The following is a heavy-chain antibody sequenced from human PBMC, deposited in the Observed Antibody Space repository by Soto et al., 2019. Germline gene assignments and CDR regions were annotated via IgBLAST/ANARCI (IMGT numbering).Heavy chain of an antibody. V-gene: IGHV3-21*01. D-gene: IGHD6-13*01. CDR1: GFTFSSYS. CDR3: ERDLASSSWYVRVGHYFDY. Sequence: LRLSCAASGFTFSSYSMNWVRQAPGKGLEWVSSISSSSSYIYYADSVKGRFTISRDNAKNSLYLQMNSLRAEDTAVYYCERDLASSSWYVRVGHYFDYWGQGTLVTVSS. CDR2: ISSSSSYI. J-gene: IGHJ4*02.